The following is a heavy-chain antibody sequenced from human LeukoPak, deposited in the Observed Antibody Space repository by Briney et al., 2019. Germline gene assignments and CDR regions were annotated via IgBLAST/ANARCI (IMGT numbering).Heavy chain of an antibody. CDR3: ARRAGAYSHPYDY. J-gene: IGHJ4*02. Sequence: PGGSLRLSYTVSGFTVSSNSMSWVRQAPGKGLEWVSFIYSDNTHYSDSVKGRFTISRDNSKNTLYLQMNSLRAGDTAVYYCARRAGAYSHPYDYWGQGTLVTVSS. CDR1: GFTVSSNS. V-gene: IGHV3-53*01. CDR2: IYSDNT. D-gene: IGHD4/OR15-4a*01.